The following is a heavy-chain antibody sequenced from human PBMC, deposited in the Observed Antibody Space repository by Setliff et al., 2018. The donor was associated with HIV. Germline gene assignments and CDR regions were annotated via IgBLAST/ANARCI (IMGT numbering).Heavy chain of an antibody. CDR3: ARDYFPHSRRNFGSGDYFHF. Sequence: ASVNVSCKASGYTFIDYFIHWVRQAPGQGLEWMAYINPNSGDSKTAQKFQGRVTVTRDTSIATAYMELSSLTSGDTAVYHCARDYFPHSRRNFGSGDYFHFWGQGSRVTVSS. V-gene: IGHV1-2*02. J-gene: IGHJ4*02. CDR1: GYTFIDYF. D-gene: IGHD3-10*01. CDR2: INPNSGDS.